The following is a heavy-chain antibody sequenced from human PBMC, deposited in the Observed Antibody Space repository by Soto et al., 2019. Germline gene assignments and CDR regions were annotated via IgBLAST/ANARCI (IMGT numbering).Heavy chain of an antibody. Sequence: GGSLRLSCAASGFTFSSYAMSWVRQAPGKGLEWVSAISGSGGSTYYADSVKGRFTISRDNSKNTLYLQMNSLRAEDTAVYYCAKDLLSLSGYYYDYWGQGTLVTVSS. J-gene: IGHJ4*02. V-gene: IGHV3-23*01. CDR2: ISGSGGST. D-gene: IGHD3-22*01. CDR1: GFTFSSYA. CDR3: AKDLLSLSGYYYDY.